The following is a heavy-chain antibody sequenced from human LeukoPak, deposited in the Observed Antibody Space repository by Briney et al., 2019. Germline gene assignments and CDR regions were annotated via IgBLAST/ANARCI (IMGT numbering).Heavy chain of an antibody. CDR2: IMLDGSDK. CDR1: GFTFSRYW. V-gene: IGHV3-7*01. D-gene: IGHD3-3*01. CDR3: ARMDYDFWSGYYIDAY. Sequence: GGSLRLSCVAAGFTFSRYWMSWVCQAPGKGLGWVAIIMLDGSDKYYADSVKGRFNISRDNAKDSLYLQMNSLRAEDTAVYYCARMDYDFWSGYYIDAYWGQGTLVTVSS. J-gene: IGHJ4*02.